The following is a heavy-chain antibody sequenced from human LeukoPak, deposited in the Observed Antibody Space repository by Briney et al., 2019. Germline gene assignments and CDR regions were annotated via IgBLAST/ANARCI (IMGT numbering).Heavy chain of an antibody. J-gene: IGHJ4*02. CDR3: ARARFDY. V-gene: IGHV3-30*04. CDR2: ISYDENTE. Sequence: GGSLRLSCAASRFAFNNYAMHWVRQAPGKGLEWVTAISYDENTEYYADSVKGRFTISRDNAKNSLYLQMNSLRDEDTAVYYCARARFDYWGQGTLVTVSS. CDR1: RFAFNNYA.